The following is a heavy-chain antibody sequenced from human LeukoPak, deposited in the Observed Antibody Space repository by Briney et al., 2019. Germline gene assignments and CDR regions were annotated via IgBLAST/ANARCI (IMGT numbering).Heavy chain of an antibody. D-gene: IGHD6-19*01. J-gene: IGHJ4*02. CDR3: ARDSRIAVAGRSFDY. Sequence: ASVKVSCKGSGYTFTSYGISWVRQAPGQRLEWMGWISAYNGNTNYTQKLQGRVTMTTDTSTSTAYMELRSLRSDDTAVYYCARDSRIAVAGRSFDYWGQGTLVTVSS. V-gene: IGHV1-18*01. CDR2: ISAYNGNT. CDR1: GYTFTSYG.